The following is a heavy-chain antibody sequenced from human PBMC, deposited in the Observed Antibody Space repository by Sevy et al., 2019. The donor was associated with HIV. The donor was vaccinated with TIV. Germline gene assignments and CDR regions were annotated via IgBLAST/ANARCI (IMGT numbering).Heavy chain of an antibody. V-gene: IGHV3-15*01. CDR3: ATAPGYYDSAPFDY. CDR1: GFTFNNAW. J-gene: IGHJ4*02. D-gene: IGHD3-22*01. CDR2: INSNIDGETT. Sequence: GGSLRLSCAVSGFTFNNAWMNWVRQAPDTGLQWVGLINSNIDGETTDYAAPVKGRFTISRDDSKNTLYLQMNNLKIEDTAVYYCATAPGYYDSAPFDYWGPGTLVTVSS.